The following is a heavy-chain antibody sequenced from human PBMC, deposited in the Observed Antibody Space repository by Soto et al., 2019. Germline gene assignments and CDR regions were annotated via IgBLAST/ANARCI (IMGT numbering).Heavy chain of an antibody. V-gene: IGHV4-39*02. D-gene: IGHD2-15*01. J-gene: IGHJ5*02. Sequence: QLQLQESGPGLVKPSETLPLTCTVSGGSIRTSDYHWGWIRQPPGKGLEWIGSISHTGTTYYNPSLKIRATMSVDTPNNQFSLRLTSVTATDTAVYYCARDAGYSRSFDPWGQGTLVTVSS. CDR1: GGSIRTSDYH. CDR3: ARDAGYSRSFDP. CDR2: ISHTGTT.